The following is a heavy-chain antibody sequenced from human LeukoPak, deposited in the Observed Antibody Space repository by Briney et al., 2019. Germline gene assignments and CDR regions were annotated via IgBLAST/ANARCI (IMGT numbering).Heavy chain of an antibody. D-gene: IGHD5-18*01. CDR1: GFSFSDSY. CDR3: ARDPGYSYGCDY. Sequence: GGSLRLSCAASGFSFSDSYMSWIRQAPGKGLEWVAVISYDGSNKYYADSVKGRFTISRDNSKNTLYLQMNSLRAEDTAVYYCARDPGYSYGCDYWGQGTLVTVSS. V-gene: IGHV3-30*03. J-gene: IGHJ4*02. CDR2: ISYDGSNK.